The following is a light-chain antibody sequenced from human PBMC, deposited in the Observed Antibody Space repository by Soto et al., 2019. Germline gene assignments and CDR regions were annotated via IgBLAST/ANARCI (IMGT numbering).Light chain of an antibody. J-gene: IGLJ1*01. CDR2: EVS. Sequence: QSTGSQPASVSWSPGQAIAISCTGTSSDVGNYKYVSWYQQHPGKAPKLMIYEVSNRPSGVSNRFSGSKSGNTASLTISGLQAEEQTDYYCFSYTSSANYVFGTGTKVTXL. CDR3: FSYTSSANYV. V-gene: IGLV2-14*01. CDR1: SSDVGNYKY.